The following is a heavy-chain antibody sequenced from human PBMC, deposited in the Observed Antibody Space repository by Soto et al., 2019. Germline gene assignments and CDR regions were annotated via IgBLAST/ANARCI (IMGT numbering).Heavy chain of an antibody. J-gene: IGHJ5*02. CDR1: GGSISSGGYY. D-gene: IGHD3-22*01. CDR3: AREINYYDSSHTPFFDP. CDR2: IYYSGST. Sequence: SETLSLTCTVSGGSISSGGYYWSWIRQHPGKGLEWIGYIYYSGSTYYNPSLKSRVTISVDTSKNQFSLKLSSVTAADTAVYYCAREINYYDSSHTPFFDPPGQGTLVTVSS. V-gene: IGHV4-31*03.